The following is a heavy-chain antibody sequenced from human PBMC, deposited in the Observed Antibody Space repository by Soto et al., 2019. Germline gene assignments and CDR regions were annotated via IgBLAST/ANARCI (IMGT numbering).Heavy chain of an antibody. Sequence: EVQLLEFGGGLIQPGGSLKLSCVGSGFTFSRHAITWVRQAPGKGLEWVSTLGTIGAFYADSVRGRFTISRDDSKSTVELQMSGLRAEDTAIYYCARDLTTHDLWGQGTVVTVSS. J-gene: IGHJ4*02. CDR3: ARDLTTHDL. V-gene: IGHV3-23*01. CDR2: LGTIGA. CDR1: GFTFSRHA.